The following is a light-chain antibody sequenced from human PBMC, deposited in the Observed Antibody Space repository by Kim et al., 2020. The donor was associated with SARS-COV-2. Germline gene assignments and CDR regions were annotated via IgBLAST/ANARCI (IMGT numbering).Light chain of an antibody. CDR3: QQYDNLPIT. V-gene: IGKV1-33*01. Sequence: ASVGDRVTITCRASQGISNYLNWYQQKPGKAPKLLIYGASNLETGVPSRFSGSGSGTDFTFTISSLQPEDIATYYCQQYDNLPITFGQGTRLEIK. CDR2: GAS. J-gene: IGKJ5*01. CDR1: QGISNY.